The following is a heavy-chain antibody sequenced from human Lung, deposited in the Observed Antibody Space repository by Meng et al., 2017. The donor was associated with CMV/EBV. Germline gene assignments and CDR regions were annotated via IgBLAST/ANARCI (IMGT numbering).Heavy chain of an antibody. J-gene: IGHJ5*02. Sequence: TYAMPWVRQAPGKGLEWVSAISGSGATTYYADSVKGRFTISRDNSKSTLYLQMNSLRAEDTAVYYCAKYIHYDFWSGYLGDNWLDPWGQGTLVTVSS. CDR2: ISGSGATT. D-gene: IGHD3-3*01. V-gene: IGHV3-23*01. CDR3: AKYIHYDFWSGYLGDNWLDP. CDR1: TYA.